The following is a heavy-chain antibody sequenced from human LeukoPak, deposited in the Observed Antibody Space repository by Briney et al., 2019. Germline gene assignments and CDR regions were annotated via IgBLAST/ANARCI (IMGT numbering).Heavy chain of an antibody. Sequence: SQTLSLTCAISGDSVSSNSAAWNWIRQSPSRGLEWLGRTYYRSKWYNDYAVSVKSRITINPGTSKNQFSLQLNSVTPEDTAVCYCARGLILYSSSWYGGFDYWGQGTLVTVSS. CDR3: ARGLILYSSSWYGGFDY. V-gene: IGHV6-1*01. J-gene: IGHJ4*02. CDR1: GDSVSSNSAA. D-gene: IGHD6-13*01. CDR2: TYYRSKWYN.